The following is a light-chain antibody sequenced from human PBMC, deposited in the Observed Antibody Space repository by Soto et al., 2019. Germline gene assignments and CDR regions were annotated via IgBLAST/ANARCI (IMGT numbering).Light chain of an antibody. V-gene: IGKV1-5*01. J-gene: IGKJ1*01. CDR3: QQYKSYPWT. CDR1: QSIGSW. Sequence: DSQMTQSPSTLSASVGDRVTITCRASQSIGSWLAWYQQKPGNAPKLLIYDASRLESGVPSRFSGSGSETEFTLTISSLQPDDFATYYCQQYKSYPWTFGQGTKVDIK. CDR2: DAS.